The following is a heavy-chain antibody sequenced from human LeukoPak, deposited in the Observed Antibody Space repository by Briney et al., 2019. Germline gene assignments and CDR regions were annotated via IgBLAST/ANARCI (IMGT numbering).Heavy chain of an antibody. CDR1: GDSLRKSTFY. D-gene: IGHD2-21*02. V-gene: IGHV4-39*07. CDR2: IYYSGGA. Sequence: KPSETLSLTCTVSGDSLRKSTFYWVWIRQPPGKGLEWIGSIYYSGGADYNPSLQSRVTISVDTSKNEFSLKVRSVTAADTAVYFCARTHCEGDCFSAIRYWGQGTLVTVSS. J-gene: IGHJ4*02. CDR3: ARTHCEGDCFSAIRY.